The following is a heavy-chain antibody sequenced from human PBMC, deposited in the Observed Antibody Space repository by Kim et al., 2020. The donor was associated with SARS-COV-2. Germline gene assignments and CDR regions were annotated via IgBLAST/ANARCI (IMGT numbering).Heavy chain of an antibody. CDR2: ISYDGSNK. Sequence: GGSLRLSCAASGFTFSSYAMHWVRQAPGKGLEWVAVISYDGSNKYYADSVKGRFTISRDNSKNTLYLQMNSLRAEDTAVYYCASPPVAAAGTQFDYWGQG. J-gene: IGHJ4*02. CDR1: GFTFSSYA. D-gene: IGHD6-13*01. CDR3: ASPPVAAAGTQFDY. V-gene: IGHV3-30*04.